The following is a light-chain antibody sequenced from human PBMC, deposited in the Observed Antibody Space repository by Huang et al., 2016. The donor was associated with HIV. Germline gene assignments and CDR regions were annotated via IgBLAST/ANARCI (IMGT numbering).Light chain of an antibody. V-gene: IGKV3-11*01. J-gene: IGKJ3*01. CDR2: DAS. CDR1: HDINTY. Sequence: EILLTQSPATLSLSPGEKATLSCRASHDINTYLAWYQQKRGQAPRLLIYDASYRATDIPARFRGSGSGTNFTLTINNLEPEDFAVYFCQQRSNWPPFTFGPGTKVDVK. CDR3: QQRSNWPPFT.